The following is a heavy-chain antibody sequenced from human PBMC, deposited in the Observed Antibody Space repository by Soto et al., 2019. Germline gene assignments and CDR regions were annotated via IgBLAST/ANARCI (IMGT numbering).Heavy chain of an antibody. CDR3: AREKGYISGPKNFDS. D-gene: IGHD5-12*01. Sequence: SETLSLTCTVSGGSVSSGDYFWSWIRQPPGKGLEWIGYIYDSGSSYYNPSLKSRVTMSVDTSKNQFSLKLSSVTAADSAMYYCAREKGYISGPKNFDSWGQGTLVTV. V-gene: IGHV4-30-4*01. CDR1: GGSVSSGDYF. J-gene: IGHJ4*02. CDR2: IYDSGSS.